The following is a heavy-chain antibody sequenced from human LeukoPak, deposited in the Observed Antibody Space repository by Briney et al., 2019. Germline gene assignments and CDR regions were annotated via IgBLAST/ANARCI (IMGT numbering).Heavy chain of an antibody. Sequence: PGGSLRLSCAASGFTFSSYAMHWVRQAPGKGLEWEAVISYDGSNKYYADSVKGRFTISRDNSKNTLYLQMNSLRAEDTAVYYCARTSAGPFDYWGQGTLVTVSS. CDR2: ISYDGSNK. V-gene: IGHV3-30*04. D-gene: IGHD6-13*01. J-gene: IGHJ4*02. CDR1: GFTFSSYA. CDR3: ARTSAGPFDY.